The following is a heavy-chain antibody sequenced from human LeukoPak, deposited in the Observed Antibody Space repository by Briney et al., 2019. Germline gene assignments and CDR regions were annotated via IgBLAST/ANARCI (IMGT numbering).Heavy chain of an antibody. J-gene: IGHJ5*02. Sequence: PGASVKVSCKASGYTFINNWMHWVRQAPGQGLEWVGLINPTGTTTLYAQKFQGRVTLTWDMSTSTDYMELRSLKSEDTAVYYCARDNSVGDIAWWFDPWGQGTLVTVSS. CDR1: GYTFINNW. D-gene: IGHD3-10*01. V-gene: IGHV1-46*01. CDR3: ARDNSVGDIAWWFDP. CDR2: INPTGTTT.